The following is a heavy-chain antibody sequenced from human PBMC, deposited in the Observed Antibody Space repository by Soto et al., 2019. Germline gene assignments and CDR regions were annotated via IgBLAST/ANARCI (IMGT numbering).Heavy chain of an antibody. D-gene: IGHD6-19*01. CDR3: VKDGSSGWPYFYDMDV. CDR2: ISYDGSNK. Sequence: QVQLVESGGGVVQPGRSLRLSCAASGFTFSSYGMHWVRQAPGKGLEWVAVISYDGSNKYYADSVKGRFTISRVNSKNTMYLQMSSLRAEDTAVYYCVKDGSSGWPYFYDMDVWGQGTTVTVSS. V-gene: IGHV3-30*18. CDR1: GFTFSSYG. J-gene: IGHJ6*02.